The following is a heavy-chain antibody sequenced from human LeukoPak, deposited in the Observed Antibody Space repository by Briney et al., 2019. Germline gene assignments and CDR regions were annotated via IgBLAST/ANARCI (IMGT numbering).Heavy chain of an antibody. V-gene: IGHV5-51*01. D-gene: IGHD3-10*01. CDR1: GYSFTSYW. CDR2: IYPGDSDT. J-gene: IGHJ6*02. Sequence: GESLKISCKGSGYSFTSYWIGWVRQMPGKGLEWMGIIYPGDSDTRYSPSFKGQVTISADKSISTAYLQWSSLKASDTAMYYCARHIGSGSYYKRGMDVWGQGTTVTVSS. CDR3: ARHIGSGSYYKRGMDV.